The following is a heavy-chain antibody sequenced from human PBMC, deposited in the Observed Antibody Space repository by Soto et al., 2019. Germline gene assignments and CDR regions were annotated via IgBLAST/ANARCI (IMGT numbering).Heavy chain of an antibody. D-gene: IGHD5-12*01. CDR1: GGSISSYY. CDR2: IYYSGST. J-gene: IGHJ4*02. V-gene: IGHV4-59*01. CDR3: ARAVVGGYDPYYFAY. Sequence: SETLSLTCTVSGGSISSYYWSWIRQPPGKGLEWIGYIYYSGSTNYNPSLKSRVTISVDTSKNQFSLKLSSVTAADTAVYYCARAVVGGYDPYYFAYWGQGTLVTVSS.